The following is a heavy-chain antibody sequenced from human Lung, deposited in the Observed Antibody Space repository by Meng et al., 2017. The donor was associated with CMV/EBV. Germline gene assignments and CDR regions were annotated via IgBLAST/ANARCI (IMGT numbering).Heavy chain of an antibody. V-gene: IGHV1-18*01. D-gene: IGHD3-3*01. J-gene: IGHJ5*02. CDR3: ARGYDFWSAYYLIEP. CDR2: ISPYNGDT. Sequence: ASXXVSXKASGYTFSTYTIIWVRQAPGQGLEWMGWISPYNGDTNYAPKFQGRVSMTTDTSTSTAYLELRSLRSDDTAVYYCARGYDFWSAYYLIEPWGQGTLVTVSS. CDR1: GYTFSTYT.